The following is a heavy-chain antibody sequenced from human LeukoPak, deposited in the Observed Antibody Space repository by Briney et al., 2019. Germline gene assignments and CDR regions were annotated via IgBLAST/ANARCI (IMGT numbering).Heavy chain of an antibody. CDR3: TRGPTVLYNWNWGIFDY. Sequence: GGSLRLSCTVSGFSLSSYALSWVRRAPGKGLEWVGFIRSKAYGGTIEYAASVKGRFTISRDESKSIAYLQMNSLKTDDTAVYYCTRGPTVLYNWNWGIFDYWGQGTLVTVSS. CDR2: IRSKAYGGTI. V-gene: IGHV3-49*04. D-gene: IGHD1-7*01. CDR1: GFSLSSYA. J-gene: IGHJ4*02.